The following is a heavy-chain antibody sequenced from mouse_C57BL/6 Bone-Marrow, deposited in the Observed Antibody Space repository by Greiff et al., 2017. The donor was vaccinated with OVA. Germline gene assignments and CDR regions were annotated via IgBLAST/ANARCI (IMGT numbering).Heavy chain of an antibody. Sequence: VQLQQSDAELVKPGASVKISCKASGYTFTDHTIHWMKQRPEQGLEWIGYIYPRDGSTKYNEKFKGKATLTADKSSSTAYMQLNSLTSEDSAVYFCAREEYYGSSHWYFDVWGTGTTVTVSS. CDR3: AREEYYGSSHWYFDV. V-gene: IGHV1-78*01. CDR2: IYPRDGST. CDR1: GYTFTDHT. D-gene: IGHD1-1*01. J-gene: IGHJ1*03.